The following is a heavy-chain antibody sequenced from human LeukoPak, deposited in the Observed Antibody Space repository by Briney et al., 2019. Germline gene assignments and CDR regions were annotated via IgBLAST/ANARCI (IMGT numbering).Heavy chain of an antibody. CDR3: AKDGGGGYSSTYFFDN. V-gene: IGHV3-43*02. J-gene: IGHJ4*02. D-gene: IGHD3-22*01. Sequence: GGSLRLSCAASVCTFDVNAMHWVRQAPGKGLLWVSLISGDGGWTYYADSLKGRFTISRDNSKNSLYLQMNSLTTEDTALCDCAKDGGGGYSSTYFFDNWGQGTLVTVSS. CDR1: VCTFDVNA. CDR2: ISGDGGWT.